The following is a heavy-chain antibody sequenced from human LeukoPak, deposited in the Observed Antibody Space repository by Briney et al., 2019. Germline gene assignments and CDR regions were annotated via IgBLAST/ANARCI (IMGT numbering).Heavy chain of an antibody. CDR1: GDSISSSNW. J-gene: IGHJ4*02. D-gene: IGHD3-3*01. CDR2: IYHSGST. CDR3: ARVLRFLEWLSSRTNYYFDY. Sequence: PSGTLSLTCAVSGDSISSSNWWSWVRQPPGKGLEWIGEIYHSGSTNYNPSLKSRVTISVDKSKNQFSLKLSSVTAADTAVYYCARVLRFLEWLSSRTNYYFDYWGQGTLVTVSS. V-gene: IGHV4-4*02.